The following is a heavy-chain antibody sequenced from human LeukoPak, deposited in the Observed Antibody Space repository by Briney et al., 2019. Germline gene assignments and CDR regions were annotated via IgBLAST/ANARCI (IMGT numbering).Heavy chain of an antibody. J-gene: IGHJ3*02. CDR1: GGSISSYY. CDR3: ARYIFGDLRSDHAFDI. D-gene: IGHD4-17*01. Sequence: PSETLSLTCTVSGGSISSYYWSWIRQPAGRGLEWIGRIYTSGSTNYNPSLKSRVTMSVDTSKNQFSLKLSSVTAADKAVYYCARYIFGDLRSDHAFDIWGQGTMVTVSS. V-gene: IGHV4-4*07. CDR2: IYTSGST.